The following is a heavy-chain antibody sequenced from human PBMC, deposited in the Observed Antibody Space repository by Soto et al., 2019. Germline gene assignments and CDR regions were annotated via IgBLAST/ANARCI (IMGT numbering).Heavy chain of an antibody. D-gene: IGHD2-8*01. CDR1: GASVTSGDYS. Sequence: SETLSLTCTVSGASVTSGDYSWAWIRQTPAKGLEWIGYMYHSGSSYYNPSLKSRITMSVDTSKNQFSLTLSSVTAADTAVYYCARYFGPNSWFDPWGQGTLVTVS. J-gene: IGHJ5*02. CDR3: ARYFGPNSWFDP. V-gene: IGHV4-30-2*01. CDR2: MYHSGSS.